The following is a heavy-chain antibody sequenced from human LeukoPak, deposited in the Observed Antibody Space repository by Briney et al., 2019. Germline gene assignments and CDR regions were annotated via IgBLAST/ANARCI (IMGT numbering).Heavy chain of an antibody. D-gene: IGHD6-19*01. CDR2: IIPILGTA. Sequence: SVKVSCKASGGTFSSYAISWVRQAPGQGLEWMGGIIPILGTANYAQKFQGRVTITADESTSTAYMELSSLRSEDTAVYYCARGLPGYSSGWPFDYWGQGTLVTVSS. CDR1: GGTFSSYA. CDR3: ARGLPGYSSGWPFDY. V-gene: IGHV1-69*13. J-gene: IGHJ4*02.